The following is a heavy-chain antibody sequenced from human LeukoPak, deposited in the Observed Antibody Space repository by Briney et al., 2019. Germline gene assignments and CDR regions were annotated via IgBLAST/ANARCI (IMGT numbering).Heavy chain of an antibody. CDR1: GFTFSTYE. CDR2: ISSSGTTI. Sequence: GGSLRLSCAASGFTFSTYEMNWVRQAPGKGLEWVSYISSSGTTIHYADSVRGRFTISRDNGRSSLYLQMNNLRAEDTAVYYCVREGVGFGGGGTCYYDAFDIWGQGTTVTVSS. V-gene: IGHV3-48*03. CDR3: VREGVGFGGGGTCYYDAFDI. J-gene: IGHJ3*02. D-gene: IGHD2-15*01.